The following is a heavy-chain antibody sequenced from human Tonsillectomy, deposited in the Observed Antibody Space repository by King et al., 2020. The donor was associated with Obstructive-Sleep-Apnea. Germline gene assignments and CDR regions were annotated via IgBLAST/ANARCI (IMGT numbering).Heavy chain of an antibody. Sequence: QLQESGPGLVKPSETLSLTCTVSGGSISSSSYYWGWIRQPPGKGLEWIGSIYYSGSTYYNPSLKSRVTISVDTSKNQFSLKLSSVTAADTAVYYCARDVVSPQGCSGGSCYFDYWGQGTLVTVSS. CDR1: GGSISSSSYY. J-gene: IGHJ4*02. V-gene: IGHV4-39*07. CDR2: IYYSGST. D-gene: IGHD2-15*01. CDR3: ARDVVSPQGCSGGSCYFDY.